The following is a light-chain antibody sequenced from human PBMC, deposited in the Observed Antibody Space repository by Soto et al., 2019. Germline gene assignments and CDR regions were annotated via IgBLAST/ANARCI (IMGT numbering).Light chain of an antibody. CDR2: DAS. V-gene: IGKV1-5*01. CDR1: QSIKNW. J-gene: IGKJ4*01. CDR3: QQYDDYPLT. Sequence: DIQMTQSPSTLSASVGDRVTITCRASQSIKNWLAWYQQKPGTAPKFLIYDASTLESGAPSRFSGSGSGTEFTLTISSLQADDFAPYFCQQYDDYPLTFGGGTKVEIK.